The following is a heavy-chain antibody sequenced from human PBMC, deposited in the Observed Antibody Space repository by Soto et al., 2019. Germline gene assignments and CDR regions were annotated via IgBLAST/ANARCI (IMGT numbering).Heavy chain of an antibody. V-gene: IGHV4-61*01. Sequence: PSETLSLTCTVSGGSVSSGSFYWSWIRQPPGKGLEWIGYFYYSGSTNYNPSLKSRVTISGDTSKNQFSLKLSSVTAADTAVYYCARGAWYSSGFAWFDPWGQRTLVTVSS. D-gene: IGHD6-19*01. CDR1: GGSVSSGSFY. CDR3: ARGAWYSSGFAWFDP. CDR2: FYYSGST. J-gene: IGHJ5*02.